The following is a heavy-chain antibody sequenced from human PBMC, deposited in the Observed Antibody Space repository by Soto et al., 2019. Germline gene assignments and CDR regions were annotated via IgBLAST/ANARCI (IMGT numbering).Heavy chain of an antibody. V-gene: IGHV3-7*03. CDR2: INQDGSEK. J-gene: IGHJ4*02. Sequence: GGSLRLSCAASGFTFSSYWRSWVRQAPGKGLEWVARINQDGSEKYYVDSVKGRFTISRDNAKNSLYLQRNSLRAEDTAVYYCARDYPGGSYYDYWGQGTLVTVSS. CDR1: GFTFSSYW. D-gene: IGHD1-26*01. CDR3: ARDYPGGSYYDY.